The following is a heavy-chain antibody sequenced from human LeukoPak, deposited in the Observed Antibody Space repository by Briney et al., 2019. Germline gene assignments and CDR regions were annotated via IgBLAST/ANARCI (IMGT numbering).Heavy chain of an antibody. D-gene: IGHD2-21*01. V-gene: IGHV3-30*02. CDR3: APRVVVIAAPFDY. Sequence: GGSLRLPCAASGFTFSSYGMHWVRQAPGKGLEWVAFIRYDGSNKYYADSVKGRFTISRDNSKNTLYLQMNSLRAEDTAVYYCAPRVVVIAAPFDYWGQGTLVTVSS. J-gene: IGHJ4*02. CDR1: GFTFSSYG. CDR2: IRYDGSNK.